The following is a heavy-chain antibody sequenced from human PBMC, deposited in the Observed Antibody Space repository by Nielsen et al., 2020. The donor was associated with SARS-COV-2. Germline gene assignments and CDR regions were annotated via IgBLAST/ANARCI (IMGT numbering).Heavy chain of an antibody. J-gene: IGHJ1*01. V-gene: IGHV3-23*01. CDR2: ISGSGGNT. CDR3: AKDPDYYDSSGYYYEQYFQH. D-gene: IGHD3-22*01. Sequence: WIRQPPGKGLEWVSAISGSGGNTYYADSVKGRFTISRDNSKDTLYLQMNSLRPEDTAVYYCAKDPDYYDSSGYYYEQYFQHWGQGTLVTVSS.